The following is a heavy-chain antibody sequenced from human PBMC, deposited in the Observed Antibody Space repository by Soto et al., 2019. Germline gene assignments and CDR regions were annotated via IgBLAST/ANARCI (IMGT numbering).Heavy chain of an antibody. CDR2: MNPNSGNT. V-gene: IGHV1-8*01. CDR1: GYTFTSYD. Sequence: ASVKVSCKASGYTFTSYDINWVRQATGQGLEWMGWMNPNSGNTGYAQKFQGRVTMTRNTSISTAYMELSSLRSEDTAVYYCARSYSDIVVVPANYYYYYMDVWGKGTTVTVS. D-gene: IGHD2-2*01. CDR3: ARSYSDIVVVPANYYYYYMDV. J-gene: IGHJ6*03.